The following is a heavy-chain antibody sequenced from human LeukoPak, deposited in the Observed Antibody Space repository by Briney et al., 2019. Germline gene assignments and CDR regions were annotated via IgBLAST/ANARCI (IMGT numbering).Heavy chain of an antibody. CDR2: INPNSGGT. CDR3: ASEDVSGSYYLGAFDI. Sequence: GASVKVSCKASGYTFTSYYMHWVRQAPGQGLEWMGWINPNSGGTNYAQKFQGRVTMTRDTSISTAYMELSRLRSDDTAVYYCASEDVSGSYYLGAFDIWGQGTMVTVSS. J-gene: IGHJ3*02. CDR1: GYTFTSYY. D-gene: IGHD1-26*01. V-gene: IGHV1-2*02.